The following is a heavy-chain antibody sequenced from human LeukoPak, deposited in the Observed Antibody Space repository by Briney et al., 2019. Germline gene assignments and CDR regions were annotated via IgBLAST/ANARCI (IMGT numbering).Heavy chain of an antibody. J-gene: IGHJ3*02. Sequence: GGSLRLSCAASGFTFSSYAMSWVRQAPGKGLEGVSAISCSGGSTYYADSVKGRFTISRHNSKNTLYLQMNSLRAEDTAVYYCAKAPPLGSAAAFDIWGQGTMVTVSS. CDR2: ISCSGGST. CDR1: GFTFSSYA. V-gene: IGHV3-23*01. CDR3: AKAPPLGSAAAFDI. D-gene: IGHD3-16*01.